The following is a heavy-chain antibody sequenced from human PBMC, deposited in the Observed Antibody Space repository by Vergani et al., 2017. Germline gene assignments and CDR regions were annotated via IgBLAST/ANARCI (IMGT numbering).Heavy chain of an antibody. CDR2: ISGSGGST. D-gene: IGHD6-19*01. V-gene: IGHV3-23*01. J-gene: IGHJ4*02. Sequence: EVQLLESGGGLVQPGGSLRLSCAASGFTFSSYAMSWVRQAPGKGLEWVSAISGSGGSTYYADSVKDRFTISRDNSKNTLYLQMNSLRAEDTAVYYCAKDQGHSSGWYNFDYWGQGTLVTVSS. CDR3: AKDQGHSSGWYNFDY. CDR1: GFTFSSYA.